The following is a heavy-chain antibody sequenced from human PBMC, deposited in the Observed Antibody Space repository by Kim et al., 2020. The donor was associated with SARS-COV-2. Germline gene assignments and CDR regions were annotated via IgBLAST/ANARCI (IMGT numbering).Heavy chain of an antibody. CDR1: GGSISSYY. CDR2: IYYSGST. Sequence: SETLSLTCTVSGGSISSYYWSWIRQPPGKGLEWIGYIYYSGSTNYNPSLKSRVTISVDTSKNQFSLKLSAVTAADTAVYYCARSRGSDIFMIFVVIDAF. V-gene: IGHV4-59*13. D-gene: IGHD3-3*01. CDR3: ARSRGSDIFMIFVVIDAF. J-gene: IGHJ3*01.